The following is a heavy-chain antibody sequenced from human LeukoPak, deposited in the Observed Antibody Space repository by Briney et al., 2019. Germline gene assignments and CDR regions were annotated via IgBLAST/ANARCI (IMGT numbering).Heavy chain of an antibody. CDR3: ASCPVDYYGMDV. CDR1: GFTFSTYS. J-gene: IGHJ6*02. V-gene: IGHV3-53*01. Sequence: GGSLRLSCAASGFTFSTYSMNWVRQAPGKGLEWVSVIYSGGSTYYADSVKGRFTISKDNSKNTLYLQMNSLRAEDTAVYYCASCPVDYYGMDVWGQGTTVTVSS. CDR2: IYSGGST.